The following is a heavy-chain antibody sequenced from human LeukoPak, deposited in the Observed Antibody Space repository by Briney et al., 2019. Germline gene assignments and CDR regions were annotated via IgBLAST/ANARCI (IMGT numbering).Heavy chain of an antibody. CDR1: GGSFSGYY. J-gene: IGHJ4*02. CDR2: IYYSGSA. CDR3: ARGYDYVWGSYRFDY. D-gene: IGHD3-16*02. Sequence: SETLSLTCTVSGGSFSGYYWSWIRQSAGKGLEWIGRIYYSGSANYNPSLKSRVTMSVDTSKNQFSLKLSSVTAADTAVYYCARGYDYVWGSYRFDYWGQGTLVTVSS. V-gene: IGHV4-4*07.